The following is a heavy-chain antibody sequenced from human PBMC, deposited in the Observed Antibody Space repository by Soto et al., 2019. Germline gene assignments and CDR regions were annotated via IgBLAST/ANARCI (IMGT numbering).Heavy chain of an antibody. CDR1: GFIFSKYA. Sequence: LRLSCAASGFIFSKYAMYWVRQAPGRGPEWVAVVSFDGNNRFHADSVRGRFTISRDNSKSTLFLQMDSLRVEDTAIYYCVKSFFYDSSGYHYGLFDHWGQGALVTVSS. D-gene: IGHD3-22*01. CDR3: VKSFFYDSSGYHYGLFDH. CDR2: VSFDGNNR. J-gene: IGHJ4*02. V-gene: IGHV3-30*18.